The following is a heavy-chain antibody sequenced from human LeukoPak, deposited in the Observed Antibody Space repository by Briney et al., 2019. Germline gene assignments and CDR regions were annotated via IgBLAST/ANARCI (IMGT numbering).Heavy chain of an antibody. V-gene: IGHV1-8*01. J-gene: IGHJ3*01. CDR1: GYTFTSYD. D-gene: IGHD1-1*01. CDR3: ARDYRLEGAFDF. CDR2: MNPNSGNT. Sequence: ASVKVSCKASGYTFTSYDINWVRQATGQGLEWMGWMNPNSGNTGYAQKFQGRVTMTRNTSISTAYMELSSLRSEDTAVYYCARDYRLEGAFDFWGQGTMVTVSS.